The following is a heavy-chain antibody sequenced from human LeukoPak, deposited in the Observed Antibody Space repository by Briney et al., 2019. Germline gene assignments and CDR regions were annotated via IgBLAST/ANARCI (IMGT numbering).Heavy chain of an antibody. CDR3: ARDYSVGYSGYDYYYYYMDV. V-gene: IGHV4-61*01. Sequence: SETLSLTCTVSGGSISSGSYYWSWIRQPPGKGLEWIGYIYHSGSANYNPSLKSRVTISVDTSKNQFSLKLSSVTAADTAVYYCARDYSVGYSGYDYYYYYMDVWGKGTTVTASS. D-gene: IGHD5-12*01. CDR1: GGSISSGSYY. J-gene: IGHJ6*03. CDR2: IYHSGSA.